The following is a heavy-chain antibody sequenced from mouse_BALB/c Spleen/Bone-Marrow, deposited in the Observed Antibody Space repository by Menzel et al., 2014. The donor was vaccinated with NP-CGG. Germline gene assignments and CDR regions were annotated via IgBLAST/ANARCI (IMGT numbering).Heavy chain of an antibody. D-gene: IGHD6-2*01. J-gene: IGHJ2*01. CDR1: GYSFTGYY. CDR2: INPYNGAT. V-gene: IGHV1-26*01. CDR3: AREGGLVPDYFDY. Sequence: EVQLQQSGPELVKPGASVKISCKASGYSFTGYYMHWVKQSHVKSLEWIGRINPYNGATSYNQNFKDKASLTIDKSSSTAYMEVHSLTSEDSAVYYCAREGGLVPDYFDYWGQGTTLTVSS.